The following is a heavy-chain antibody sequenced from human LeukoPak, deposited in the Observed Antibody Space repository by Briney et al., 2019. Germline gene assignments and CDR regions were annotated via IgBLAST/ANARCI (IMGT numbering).Heavy chain of an antibody. V-gene: IGHV3-23*01. CDR2: ISGSGGST. CDR1: GFTFSSYA. CDR3: AKTGGEYYYDSSGYYFPGY. J-gene: IGHJ4*02. D-gene: IGHD3-22*01. Sequence: PGGSLRLSCAASGFTFSSYAMSWVRQAPGKGLEWVSAISGSGGSTYYADSVKGRFTISRDSSKNTLYLQMNSLRAEDTAVYYCAKTGGEYYYDSSGYYFPGYWGQGTLVTVSS.